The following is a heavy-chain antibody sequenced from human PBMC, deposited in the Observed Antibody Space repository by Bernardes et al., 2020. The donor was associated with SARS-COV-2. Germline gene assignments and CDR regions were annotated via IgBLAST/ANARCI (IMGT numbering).Heavy chain of an antibody. Sequence: GGSLRLSRAASGFTFDDYAMHWVRQAPGKGLEWVSGISWNSGSIGYADSVKGRFTISRDNAKNSLYLQMNSLRAEDTALYYCAKDFYGAPQYYFDYWGQGTLVTVSS. CDR1: GFTFDDYA. V-gene: IGHV3-9*01. CDR3: AKDFYGAPQYYFDY. CDR2: ISWNSGSI. J-gene: IGHJ4*02. D-gene: IGHD4-17*01.